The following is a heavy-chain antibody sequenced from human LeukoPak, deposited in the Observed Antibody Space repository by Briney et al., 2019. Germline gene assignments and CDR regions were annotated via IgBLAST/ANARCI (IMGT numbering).Heavy chain of an antibody. Sequence: GGSLRLSCAASGFTFSSYAMSWVRQAPGKGLEWVSVISGSGGSTYYADSVKGRFTIPRDNAKNSLYLQMNSLRAEDTAVYYCARGSGSYYAVDYWGQGTLVTVSS. CDR2: ISGSGGST. V-gene: IGHV3-23*01. D-gene: IGHD1-26*01. CDR3: ARGSGSYYAVDY. CDR1: GFTFSSYA. J-gene: IGHJ4*02.